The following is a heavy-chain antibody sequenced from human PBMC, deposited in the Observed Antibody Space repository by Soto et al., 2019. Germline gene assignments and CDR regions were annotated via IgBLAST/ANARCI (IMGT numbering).Heavy chain of an antibody. CDR2: ISDDGSNK. V-gene: IGHV3-30*03. J-gene: IGHJ4*02. Sequence: QVQLVESGGGVVQPGRSLRLPCAASGITFSNYGMHWVRQAPGKGLEWVAVISDDGSNKYYADSVKGRFTISRDNSKNTLYLQMNSLRAEDTAVYYCAASSFDYWGQGTLVTVSS. CDR1: GITFSNYG. CDR3: AASSFDY.